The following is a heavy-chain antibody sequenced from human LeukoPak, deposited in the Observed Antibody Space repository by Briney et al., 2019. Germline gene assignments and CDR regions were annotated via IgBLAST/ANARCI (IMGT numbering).Heavy chain of an antibody. CDR2: ISDSGIST. Sequence: GGSLRLSCAASGFTFRSLAMSWVRQAPGKGLEWVSAISDSGISTYFADSVKGRFTISRDNSKNTLYLQMNSLRAEDTAVYYCAKDTGQLRWGQGTLVTVSS. CDR1: GFTFRSLA. D-gene: IGHD2-2*01. V-gene: IGHV3-23*01. CDR3: AKDTGQLR. J-gene: IGHJ4*02.